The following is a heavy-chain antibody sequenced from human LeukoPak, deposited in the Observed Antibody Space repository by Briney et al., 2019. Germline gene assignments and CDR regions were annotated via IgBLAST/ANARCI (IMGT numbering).Heavy chain of an antibody. CDR2: MNPNSGNT. V-gene: IGHV1-8*03. CDR3: ARGNEYSSGWYVYYYYMDV. CDR1: GYTFTSYD. Sequence: GASVKVSCKASGYTFTSYDINWVRQATGQGLEWMGWMNPNSGNTGYAQKFQGRVTITRNTSISTAYMELSSLRSEDTAVYYCARGNEYSSGWYVYYYYMDVWGKGTTVTVSS. J-gene: IGHJ6*03. D-gene: IGHD6-19*01.